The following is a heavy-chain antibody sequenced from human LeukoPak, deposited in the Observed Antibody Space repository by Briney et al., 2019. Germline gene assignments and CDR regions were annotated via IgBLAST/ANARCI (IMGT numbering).Heavy chain of an antibody. CDR3: ARGSDFGDY. J-gene: IGHJ4*02. V-gene: IGHV4-59*01. D-gene: IGHD4-17*01. Sequence: SETLSLTCTVSGGSISSYYWSWIRQPPGKGLEWIGYMSYSGSTNYNPSLKSRVTMSINTSKDQFSLRLSSVTAADTAVYYCARGSDFGDYWGQGTLVTVSS. CDR2: MSYSGST. CDR1: GGSISSYY.